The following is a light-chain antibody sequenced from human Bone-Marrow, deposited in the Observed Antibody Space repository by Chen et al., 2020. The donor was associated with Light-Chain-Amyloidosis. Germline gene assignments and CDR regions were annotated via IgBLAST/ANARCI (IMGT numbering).Light chain of an antibody. V-gene: IGKV3-20*01. CDR1: QTISSNY. CDR2: GSS. J-gene: IGKJ4*01. Sequence: EIVLTQSPGTLSLSPGEGANLSCRASQTISSNYLTWYQQKFGQAPRLLIYGSSSRATGIPDRFTGSVSGTDFTHTINRLEPEDFAMYCCQQYGTSPLTFGGGTKVEIK. CDR3: QQYGTSPLT.